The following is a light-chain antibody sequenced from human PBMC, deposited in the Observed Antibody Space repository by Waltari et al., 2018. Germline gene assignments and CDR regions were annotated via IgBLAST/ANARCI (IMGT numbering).Light chain of an antibody. CDR1: QGISND. Sequence: DIQMTQSPSSLSASVGDRVTITCRASQGISNDLAWYQQKPGKVPKLLIYAASTLQSGVPSRFSGSGSGTDFTLTISSLQPEDVATYYCQKYNSAFITFGQGTRLESK. CDR3: QKYNSAFIT. V-gene: IGKV1-27*01. J-gene: IGKJ5*01. CDR2: AAS.